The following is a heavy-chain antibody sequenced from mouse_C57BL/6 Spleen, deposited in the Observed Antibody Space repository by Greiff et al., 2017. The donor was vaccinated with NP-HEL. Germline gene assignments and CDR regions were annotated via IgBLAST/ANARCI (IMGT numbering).Heavy chain of an antibody. V-gene: IGHV1-50*01. J-gene: IGHJ3*01. D-gene: IGHD3-2*02. CDR3: ARSEGSDSSGYGFAY. CDR2: IDPSDSYT. Sequence: VQLQQPGAELVKPGASVKLSCKASGYTFTSYWMQWVKQRPGQGLEWIGEIDPSDSYTNYNQKFKGKATLTVDTSSSTAYMQLSSLTSEDSAVYYCARSEGSDSSGYGFAYWGQGTLVTVSA. CDR1: GYTFTSYW.